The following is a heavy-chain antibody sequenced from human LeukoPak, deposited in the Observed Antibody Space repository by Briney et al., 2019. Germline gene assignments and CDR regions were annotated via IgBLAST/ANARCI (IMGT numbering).Heavy chain of an antibody. CDR3: ARVKRYYYDSSGYYGPDI. CDR2: IRYDGSNK. J-gene: IGHJ3*02. CDR1: GFTFSSYG. Sequence: GGSLRLSCAASGFTFSSYGMHWVRQAPGKGLEWVAFIRYDGSNKYYADSVKGRFTISRDNAKNSLYLQMNSLRAEDTAVYYCARVKRYYYDSSGYYGPDIWGQGTMVTVSS. D-gene: IGHD3-22*01. V-gene: IGHV3-30*02.